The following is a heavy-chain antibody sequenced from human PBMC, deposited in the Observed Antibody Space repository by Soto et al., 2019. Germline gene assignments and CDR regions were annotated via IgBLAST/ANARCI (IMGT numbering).Heavy chain of an antibody. CDR2: MWYDGSNK. D-gene: IGHD3-16*01. Sequence: PGGSLRLSCAASGFRLSDYVMHLVRQSPGKGPEWVAIMWYDGSNKFYAESVKGRFTVSRDNSKNTLYVQMDSLRAEDTGVYYCARERMMIRVGHPISAYGLDVWGQGPTVTVSS. J-gene: IGHJ6*02. CDR3: ARERMMIRVGHPISAYGLDV. V-gene: IGHV3-33*01. CDR1: GFRLSDYV.